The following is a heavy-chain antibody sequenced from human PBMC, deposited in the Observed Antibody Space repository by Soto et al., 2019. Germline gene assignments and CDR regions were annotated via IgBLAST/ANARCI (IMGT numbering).Heavy chain of an antibody. J-gene: IGHJ6*02. CDR2: IIPTSGTA. D-gene: IGHD2-15*01. CDR1: GGTFSSDA. CDR3: ARGQGYCSGGICYYYYYGMDV. Sequence: SVKVSCKASGGTFSSDAFSWVRQAPGQGLEWMGGIIPTSGTANCAQKFQGRATITADESTSTAYMELSSLTSEDTAVYFCARGQGYCSGGICYYYYYGMDVWGQGTTVTVS. V-gene: IGHV1-69*13.